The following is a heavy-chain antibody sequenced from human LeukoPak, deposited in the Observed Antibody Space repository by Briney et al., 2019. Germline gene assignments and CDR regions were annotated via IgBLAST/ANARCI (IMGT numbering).Heavy chain of an antibody. Sequence: ASVKVSCKASGYTFTSYYMHWVRQAPGQGLEWMGIINPSGGSTSYAQKFQGRVTMTRDMSTSTVYMELSRLRSDDTAVYYCARVGTWELFNGGEYYFDYWGQGTLVTVSS. CDR2: INPSGGST. D-gene: IGHD1-26*01. CDR1: GYTFTSYY. V-gene: IGHV1-46*01. CDR3: ARVGTWELFNGGEYYFDY. J-gene: IGHJ4*02.